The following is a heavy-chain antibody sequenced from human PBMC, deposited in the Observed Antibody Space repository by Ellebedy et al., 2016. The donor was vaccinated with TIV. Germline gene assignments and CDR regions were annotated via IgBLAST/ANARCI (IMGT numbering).Heavy chain of an antibody. CDR1: GGSISSSSYY. Sequence: SETLSLXXTVSGGSISSSSYYWGWIRQPPGKGLEWIGSIYYSGSTYYNPSLKSRVTISVDTSKNQFSLKLSSVTAADTAVYYCARSLAYYYDSSGSFGYWGQGTLVTVSS. CDR3: ARSLAYYYDSSGSFGY. CDR2: IYYSGST. D-gene: IGHD3-22*01. J-gene: IGHJ4*02. V-gene: IGHV4-39*07.